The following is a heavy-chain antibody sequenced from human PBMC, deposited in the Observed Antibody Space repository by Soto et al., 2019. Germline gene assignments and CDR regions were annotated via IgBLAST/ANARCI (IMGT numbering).Heavy chain of an antibody. J-gene: IGHJ4*02. CDR1: GYTFTSYY. V-gene: IGHV1-46*03. Sequence: QVQLVQSGAEVKKPGASVKVSCKASGYTFTSYYMHWVRQAPGQGLEWMGIINPSGGSTSYTQKNQSKDNKNRNKNKSTNNMELSSRRSEDTAVYYCARTSIAARPIKLDYWGQGTLVTVSS. CDR3: ARTSIAARPIKLDY. D-gene: IGHD6-6*01. CDR2: INPSGGST.